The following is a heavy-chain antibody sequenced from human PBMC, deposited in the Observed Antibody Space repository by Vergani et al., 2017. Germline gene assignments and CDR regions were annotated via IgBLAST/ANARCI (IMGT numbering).Heavy chain of an antibody. Sequence: QVQLQESGPGLVKPSETLSLTCTVSGGSISSYYWSWIRQPPGKGLEWIGYIYYSGSTNYNPSLKSRVTISVDTSKNQFSLKLSSVTAADTAVYYCARGLRTYYDSSGYFDYWGQGTLVTVSS. CDR3: ARGLRTYYDSSGYFDY. J-gene: IGHJ4*02. V-gene: IGHV4-59*12. CDR2: IYYSGST. CDR1: GGSISSYY. D-gene: IGHD3-22*01.